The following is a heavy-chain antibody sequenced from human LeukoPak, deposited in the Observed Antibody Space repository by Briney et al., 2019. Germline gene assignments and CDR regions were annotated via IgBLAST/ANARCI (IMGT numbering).Heavy chain of an antibody. V-gene: IGHV4-59*01. Sequence: SETLSLTCTVSGGSISSYYWSWIRQPPGKGLEWIGYIYYSGSTNYDPSLKSRVTISVDTSKHQFSLKLSSVTAADTAVYYCARESDSSGWETEYYYYYMDVWGKGTTVTVSS. J-gene: IGHJ6*03. CDR2: IYYSGST. D-gene: IGHD6-19*01. CDR3: ARESDSSGWETEYYYYYMDV. CDR1: GGSISSYY.